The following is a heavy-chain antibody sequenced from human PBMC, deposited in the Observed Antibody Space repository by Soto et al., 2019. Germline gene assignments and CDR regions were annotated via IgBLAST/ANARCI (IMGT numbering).Heavy chain of an antibody. Sequence: SETLSLTCAVYGGSFSGYYWSWIRQPPGKGLEWIGEINHSGSTNYNPSLKSRVTISVDTSKNQFSLKLSSVTAADTAVYYCARGLSANFWSGYPNNWFDPWGQGTLVTVSS. V-gene: IGHV4-34*01. CDR1: GGSFSGYY. CDR2: INHSGST. D-gene: IGHD3-3*01. CDR3: ARGLSANFWSGYPNNWFDP. J-gene: IGHJ5*02.